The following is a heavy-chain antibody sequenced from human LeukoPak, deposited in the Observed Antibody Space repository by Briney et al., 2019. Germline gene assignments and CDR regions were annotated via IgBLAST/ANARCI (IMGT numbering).Heavy chain of an antibody. V-gene: IGHV3-23*01. Sequence: PGGSLRLSCAASGFTLRNYAMSWVRQAPGKGLEWVSSIGAGDKYTYYGDSVKGRFTISRDNSKNTLYLQMNSLRAEDTAVYYCARESEFFGKQWLAPRHWGQGTLVTVSS. CDR1: GFTLRNYA. D-gene: IGHD6-19*01. CDR3: ARESEFFGKQWLAPRH. J-gene: IGHJ4*02. CDR2: IGAGDKYT.